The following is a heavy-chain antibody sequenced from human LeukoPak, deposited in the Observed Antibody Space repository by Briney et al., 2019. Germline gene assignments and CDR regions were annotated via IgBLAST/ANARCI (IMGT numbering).Heavy chain of an antibody. CDR3: ARDTWGDFYYMDV. CDR2: INWNGGST. J-gene: IGHJ6*03. Sequence: GGSLRLSCAASGFTLDDYGMIWVRQARGKGLEWLSRINWNGGSTGYADSVKGRFTISRDNAKNSLYLQMNSLRAEDTALYYCARDTWGDFYYMDVWGKGTTVTVSS. V-gene: IGHV3-20*04. CDR1: GFTLDDYG. D-gene: IGHD3-3*01.